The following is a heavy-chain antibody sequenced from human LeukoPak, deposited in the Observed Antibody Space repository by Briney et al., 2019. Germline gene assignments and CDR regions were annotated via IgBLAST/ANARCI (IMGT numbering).Heavy chain of an antibody. CDR2: ISGSGDNT. CDR1: GFTFSSYA. V-gene: IGHV3-23*01. CDR3: AKDLSWGRYYDSSGYRTLNWFDP. Sequence: GGSLRLSCAASGFTFSSYAMSWVRQAPGKGLEWVSHISGSGDNTYYADSVKGRFTISRDNSKNTLYLQMNSLRAEDTAVYYCAKDLSWGRYYDSSGYRTLNWFDPWGQGTLVTVSS. J-gene: IGHJ5*02. D-gene: IGHD3-22*01.